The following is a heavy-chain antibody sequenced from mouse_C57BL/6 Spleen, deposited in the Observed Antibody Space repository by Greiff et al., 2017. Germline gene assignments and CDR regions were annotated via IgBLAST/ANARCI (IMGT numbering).Heavy chain of an antibody. V-gene: IGHV1-69*01. CDR3: ARRTDYGSSWFAY. CDR2: IDPSDSYT. J-gene: IGHJ3*01. D-gene: IGHD1-1*01. CDR1: GYTFTSYW. Sequence: QVQLKQPGAELVMPGASVKLSCKASGYTFTSYWMHWVKQRPGQGLEWIGEIDPSDSYTNYNQKFKGKSTLTVDKSSSTAYMQLSSLTSEDAAVYYCARRTDYGSSWFAYWGQGTLVTVSA.